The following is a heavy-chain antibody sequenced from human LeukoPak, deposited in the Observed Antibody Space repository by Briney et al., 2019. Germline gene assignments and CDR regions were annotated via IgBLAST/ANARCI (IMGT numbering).Heavy chain of an antibody. J-gene: IGHJ4*02. Sequence: GGSLRLSCAASGFTFSSYGMSWVRQAPGKGLEWVSIIYNGGSTYYADSVKGRFTISRDTSKNTLYLQMNSLRANDTAVYYCARDVDYWGQGTLVTVSS. CDR1: GFTFSSYG. V-gene: IGHV3-53*01. CDR2: IYNGGST. D-gene: IGHD5-12*01. CDR3: ARDVDY.